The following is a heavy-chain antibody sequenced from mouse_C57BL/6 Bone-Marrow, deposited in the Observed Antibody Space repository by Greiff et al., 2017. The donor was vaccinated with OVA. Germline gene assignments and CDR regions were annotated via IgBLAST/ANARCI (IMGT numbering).Heavy chain of an antibody. Sequence: QVQLQQSGPELVKPGASVKISCKASGYSFTIYYIHWVKQWPGLGLEWIGWSYPGSVNTKYNEKFKGKATLTADTSSSTAYMQLSSLTSEDSAVYYCARSNYGGLAMDYWGQGTSVTVSS. J-gene: IGHJ4*01. CDR1: GYSFTIYY. CDR3: ARSNYGGLAMDY. CDR2: SYPGSVNT. V-gene: IGHV1-66*01. D-gene: IGHD2-5*01.